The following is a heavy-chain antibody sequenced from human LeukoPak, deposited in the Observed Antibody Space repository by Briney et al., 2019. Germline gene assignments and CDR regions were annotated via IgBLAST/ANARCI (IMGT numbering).Heavy chain of an antibody. D-gene: IGHD3-10*01. CDR1: GYTLTSYD. J-gene: IGHJ4*02. CDR2: MNPNSGNT. CDR3: ASGRGSGSSSSFDY. Sequence: GASVKVSCKASGYTLTSYDINWVRQATGQGLEWMGRMNPNSGNTGYTQKFQGRVTMTTNTSINTAYMELSSLRSEDTAVCYCASGRGSGSSSSFDYWGQGTPVTVSS. V-gene: IGHV1-8*01.